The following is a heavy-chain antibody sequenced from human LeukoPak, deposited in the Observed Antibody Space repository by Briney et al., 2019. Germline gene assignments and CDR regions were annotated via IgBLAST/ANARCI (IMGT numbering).Heavy chain of an antibody. CDR1: GFTFSSYE. D-gene: IGHD3-22*01. Sequence: GGSLRLSCAASGFTFSSYEMNWVRQAPGKGLEWVSYISSSGSTIYYADSVKGRFTISRDNAKNSLYLQMNSLRAEDTAVYYCARRTYYYDSSGYKGAFDIWGQGTMVTVSS. CDR2: ISSSGSTI. CDR3: ARRTYYYDSSGYKGAFDI. V-gene: IGHV3-48*03. J-gene: IGHJ3*02.